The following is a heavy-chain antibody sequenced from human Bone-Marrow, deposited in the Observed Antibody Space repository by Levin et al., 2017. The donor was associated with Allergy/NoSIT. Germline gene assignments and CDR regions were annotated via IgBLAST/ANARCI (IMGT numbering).Heavy chain of an antibody. V-gene: IGHV3-33*01. D-gene: IGHD3-9*01. CDR2: IWHDGSNE. J-gene: IGHJ4*02. Sequence: SCAASGFTFSDYGMHWVRQAPGKGLEWVAVIWHDGSNEYYADPAKGRFTISRDNFKNTVYLQMNSLRAEDTALYYCAAMNYDILTGFYRDYWGQGTLVSVSS. CDR1: GFTFSDYG. CDR3: AAMNYDILTGFYRDY.